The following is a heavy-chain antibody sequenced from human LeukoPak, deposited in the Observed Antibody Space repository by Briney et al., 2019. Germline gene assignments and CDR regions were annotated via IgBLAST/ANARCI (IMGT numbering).Heavy chain of an antibody. J-gene: IGHJ4*02. D-gene: IGHD3-10*01. Sequence: GGSLRLSCAASGFTFSSYEMNWVRQAPGKGLEWVSYISSSGSTIYYADSVKGRFTISRDNAKNSLYLQMNSLRAEDTALYYCAREDGYGSGSKGLDYWGQGTLVTVSS. CDR2: ISSSGSTI. CDR3: AREDGYGSGSKGLDY. V-gene: IGHV3-48*03. CDR1: GFTFSSYE.